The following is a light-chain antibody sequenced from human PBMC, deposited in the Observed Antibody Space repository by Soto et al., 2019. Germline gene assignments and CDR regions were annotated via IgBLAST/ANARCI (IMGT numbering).Light chain of an antibody. Sequence: DIQMTQFPSALSASVCDRVTITCRASQNVNNWLAWYQHKPGKAPQLLIYDASVLETGVPSRFSGSGSGTEFTLAISGLQSDDFATYYCQQYNTYWTFGPGTKVDIK. CDR3: QQYNTYWT. CDR1: QNVNNW. J-gene: IGKJ1*01. V-gene: IGKV1-5*01. CDR2: DAS.